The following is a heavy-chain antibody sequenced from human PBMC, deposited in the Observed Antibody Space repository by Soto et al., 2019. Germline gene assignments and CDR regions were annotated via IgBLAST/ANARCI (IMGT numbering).Heavy chain of an antibody. CDR1: GYTFTSYD. CDR2: IHPNSGNT. CDR3: ARTYSSSGLSHFGY. Sequence: QVQLVQSGAEVKKPGASVKVSCKASGYTFTSYDINWVRQATGQGLEWMGWIHPNSGNTGYAQKFQGRVTMTRNTSISTAYMELSSLRSEDTAVYYCARTYSSSGLSHFGYWGQGTLVTVSS. J-gene: IGHJ4*02. D-gene: IGHD6-6*01. V-gene: IGHV1-8*01.